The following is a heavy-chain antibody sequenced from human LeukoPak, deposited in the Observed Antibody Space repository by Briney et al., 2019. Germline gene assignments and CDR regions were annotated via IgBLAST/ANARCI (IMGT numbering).Heavy chain of an antibody. V-gene: IGHV3-30-3*01. CDR2: ISYDGSNK. Sequence: GGSLRLSCAASGFTFSSYDMHWVRQAPGKGLEWVAVISYDGSNKYYADSVKGRFTISRDNSKNTLYLQMNSLRAEDTAVYYCARDLQLALDYWGQGTLVTVSS. D-gene: IGHD5-18*01. J-gene: IGHJ4*02. CDR1: GFTFSSYD. CDR3: ARDLQLALDY.